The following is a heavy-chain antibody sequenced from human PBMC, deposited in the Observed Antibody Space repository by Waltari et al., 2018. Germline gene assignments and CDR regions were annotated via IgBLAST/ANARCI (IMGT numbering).Heavy chain of an antibody. D-gene: IGHD3-10*01. Sequence: QAQLEESGGGVVQPGMYMKPSCTGAGLSMRSDGMHWVRQAPGKGLEWVALIWFDGGQTYYADSVRGRFTISRDNSKNTLYLDMNSLKLNDTAIYYCAKDAFGNTYVDHWGQGTLVTVAS. CDR3: AKDAFGNTYVDH. CDR2: IWFDGGQT. J-gene: IGHJ4*02. CDR1: GLSMRSDG. V-gene: IGHV3-33*06.